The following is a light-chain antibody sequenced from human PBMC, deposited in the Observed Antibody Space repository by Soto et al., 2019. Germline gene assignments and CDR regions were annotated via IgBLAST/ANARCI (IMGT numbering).Light chain of an antibody. CDR2: GAS. CDR3: QQLNIFPPLFT. Sequence: DIQLTQSPFFLSASVGDRVTITCRASQGIRSYLAWYQQRPGKAPELLIYGASTLRTGVASRFSGSGSGTEFNRTSSSLQPEDFATYFCQQLNIFPPLFTFGPGTKVDIK. J-gene: IGKJ3*01. CDR1: QGIRSY. V-gene: IGKV1-9*01.